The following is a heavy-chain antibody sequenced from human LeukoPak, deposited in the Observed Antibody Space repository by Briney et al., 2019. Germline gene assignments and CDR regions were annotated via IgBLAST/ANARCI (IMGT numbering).Heavy chain of an antibody. CDR3: AKDYCGSGSYSRVDV. V-gene: IGHV3-9*01. D-gene: IGHD3-10*01. CDR1: GFTFSSYE. J-gene: IGHJ6*02. CDR2: ISWNSGSI. Sequence: GGSLRLSCAASGFTFSSYEMNWVRQAPGKGLEWVSGISWNSGSIGYADSVKGRFTISRDNAKNSLYLQMNSLRAEDTALYYCAKDYCGSGSYSRVDVWGQGTTVTVSS.